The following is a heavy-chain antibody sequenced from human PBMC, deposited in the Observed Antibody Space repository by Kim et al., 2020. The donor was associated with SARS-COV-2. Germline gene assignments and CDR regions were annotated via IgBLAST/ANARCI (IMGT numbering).Heavy chain of an antibody. D-gene: IGHD3-10*01. CDR3: ATTWGDGMGSGSLGGY. CDR1: GGSISSSSYY. CDR2: IYYSGST. V-gene: IGHV4-39*01. J-gene: IGHJ4*02. Sequence: SETLSLTCTVSGGSISSSSYYWGWIRQPPGKGLEWIGSIYYSGSTYYNPSLKSRVTISVDTSKNQFSLKLSSVTAADTAVYYCATTWGDGMGSGSLGGYWGQGTLVTVSS.